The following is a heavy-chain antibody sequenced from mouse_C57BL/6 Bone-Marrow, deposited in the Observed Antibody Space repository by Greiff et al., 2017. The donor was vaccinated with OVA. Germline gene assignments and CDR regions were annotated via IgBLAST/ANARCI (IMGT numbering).Heavy chain of an antibody. Sequence: QVQLQQSGAELARPGASVKLSCKASGYTFTSYGISWVKPRTGPGLEWIGEIYTRSGNTYYNEKFKGKAPLTADKSSSTAFMEHRCLTSEDAAFYFCARRDYYDYDGGDFYYWGQGTTLTVSS. D-gene: IGHD2-4*01. J-gene: IGHJ2*01. CDR2: IYTRSGNT. CDR3: ARRDYYDYDGGDFYY. V-gene: IGHV1-81*01. CDR1: GYTFTSYG.